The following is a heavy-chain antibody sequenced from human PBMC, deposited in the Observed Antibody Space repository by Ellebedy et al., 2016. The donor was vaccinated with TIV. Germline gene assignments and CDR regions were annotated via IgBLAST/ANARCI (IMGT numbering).Heavy chain of an antibody. V-gene: IGHV3-13*01. CDR1: GFTFSSYD. J-gene: IGHJ3*02. D-gene: IGHD7-27*01. CDR2: IGTAGDT. Sequence: GESLKISXASSGFTFSSYDMHWVRQATGKGLEWVSAIGTAGDTYYPGSVKGRFTISRENAKNSLYLQMNSLRAGDAAVYYCARDLGSAFDIWGRGTMVTVSS. CDR3: ARDLGSAFDI.